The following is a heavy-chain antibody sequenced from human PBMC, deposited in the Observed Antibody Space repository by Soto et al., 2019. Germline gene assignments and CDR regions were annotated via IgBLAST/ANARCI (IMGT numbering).Heavy chain of an antibody. D-gene: IGHD4-4*01. CDR3: ARDHRPTTVTQYYFDY. Sequence: ASVKVSCKTSGYTFTTYSISWVRQAPGQGLEWMGWISAYNGNTNYAQKFQGRVTMTTDTSTTTAYMELRSLRSDDTAVFYCARDHRPTTVTQYYFDYWGQGTLVTVSS. V-gene: IGHV1-18*01. CDR2: ISAYNGNT. CDR1: GYTFTTYS. J-gene: IGHJ4*02.